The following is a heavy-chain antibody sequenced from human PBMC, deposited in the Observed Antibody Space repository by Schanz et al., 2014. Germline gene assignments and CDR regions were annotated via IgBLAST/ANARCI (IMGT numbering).Heavy chain of an antibody. CDR3: TTETIAMAGTFSI. CDR2: INTNTGNP. CDR1: RYPFTAYY. D-gene: IGHD6-19*01. Sequence: QVQLVQSGSELKKPGASVKVSCKASRYPFTAYYMHWVRQAPGQGLEWVGWINTNTGNPTYAQGFTGRFVFSLDTSVSTAYLQISSLKAEDTAAYYCTTETIAMAGTFSIWGQGTLVTVSS. V-gene: IGHV7-4-1*02. J-gene: IGHJ4*02.